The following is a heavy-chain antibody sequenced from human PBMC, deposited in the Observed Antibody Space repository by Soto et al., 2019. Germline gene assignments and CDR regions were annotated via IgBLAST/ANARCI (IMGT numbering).Heavy chain of an antibody. CDR3: ARDAGRYSYGQVY. Sequence: QVQLVQSGAEVKKPGASVKVSCKASGYTFTSYAMHWVRQAPGQRLEWMGWINAGKGNTKYSQKFQGRVTITRDTSASTAYMELSSLRSEDTAVYYCARDAGRYSYGQVYWGQGTLVTVSS. J-gene: IGHJ4*02. D-gene: IGHD5-18*01. V-gene: IGHV1-3*01. CDR2: INAGKGNT. CDR1: GYTFTSYA.